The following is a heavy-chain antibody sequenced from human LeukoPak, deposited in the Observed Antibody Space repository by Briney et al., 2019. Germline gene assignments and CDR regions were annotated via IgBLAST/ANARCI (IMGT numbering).Heavy chain of an antibody. Sequence: PGGSLRLSCAASGFTFSSSAMSWVRQAPGKGLEWVSAINPSGDDTYYAESVRGRFTISRDNSKNTVYLQMNSLRAEDTAACYCARQRGYCSSGSCYFDYWGQGTLVTVSS. CDR2: INPSGDDT. CDR3: ARQRGYCSSGSCYFDY. D-gene: IGHD2-15*01. CDR1: GFTFSSSA. V-gene: IGHV3-23*01. J-gene: IGHJ4*02.